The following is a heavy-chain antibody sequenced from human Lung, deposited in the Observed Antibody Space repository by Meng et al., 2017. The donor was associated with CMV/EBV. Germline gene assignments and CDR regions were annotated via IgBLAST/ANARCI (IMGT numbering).Heavy chain of an antibody. D-gene: IGHD6-19*01. CDR3: ARALSRWLAGAGSNWFDP. Sequence: GGSLRLXCAASGFTFSNYAMTWVRQAPGKGLQWVSSISGSDDTTFYADSVKGRFAISRDDSKSTLFLQMNNLRAGDTAIYYCARALSRWLAGAGSNWFDPWXQGTXVNVSS. CDR2: ISGSDDTT. V-gene: IGHV3-23*01. J-gene: IGHJ5*02. CDR1: GFTFSNYA.